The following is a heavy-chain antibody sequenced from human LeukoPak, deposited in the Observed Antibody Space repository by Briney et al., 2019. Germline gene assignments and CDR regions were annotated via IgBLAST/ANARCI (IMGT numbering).Heavy chain of an antibody. CDR2: IIPIFGTA. J-gene: IGHJ4*02. CDR1: GYTFTSYY. Sequence: GASVKVSCKASGYTFTSYYMHWVRQAPGQGLEWMGGIIPIFGTANYAQKFQGRVTMTTDTSTSTAYMELRSLRSDDTAVYYCARRGSSWYPNYFDYWGQGTLVTVSS. V-gene: IGHV1-46*01. CDR3: ARRGSSWYPNYFDY. D-gene: IGHD6-13*01.